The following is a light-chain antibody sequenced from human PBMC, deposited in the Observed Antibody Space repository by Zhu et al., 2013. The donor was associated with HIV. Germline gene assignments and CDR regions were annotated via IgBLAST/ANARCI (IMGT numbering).Light chain of an antibody. V-gene: IGKV4-1*01. Sequence: DIVMTQSPDSLAVSLGERATINCKSSQSVLYSSNNKNYLAWYQQKPGQPPKLLIYWASTRESGVPDRFSGSGSGTDFTLTITSLHPDDFATYYCQQYNNLPYTFGQGTKLEIK. CDR1: QSVLYSSNNKNY. CDR2: WAS. CDR3: QQYNNLPYT. J-gene: IGKJ2*01.